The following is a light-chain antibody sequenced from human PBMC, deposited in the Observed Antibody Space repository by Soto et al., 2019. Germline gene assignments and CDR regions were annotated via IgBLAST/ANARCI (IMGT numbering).Light chain of an antibody. CDR2: GGS. J-gene: IGKJ2*01. CDR3: QQYGRSPLMHT. V-gene: IGKV3-20*01. CDR1: QSVTSNY. Sequence: EIVLTQSPGTLSLSPGERATLSCRASQSVTSNYLAWYQQKPGQAPRLLIYGGSTRAAGVPDRFSGSGSGTDFTLTITRAEPEDFGVYYCQQYGRSPLMHTFGQGTKLGVK.